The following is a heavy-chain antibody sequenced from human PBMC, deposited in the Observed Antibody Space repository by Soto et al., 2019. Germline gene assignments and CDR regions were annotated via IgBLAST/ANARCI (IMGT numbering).Heavy chain of an antibody. CDR1: GYTFTSYA. J-gene: IGHJ6*03. Sequence: QVQLVQSGAGVKKPGASVKVSCKASGYTFTSYAMHWVRQAPGQRLEWMGWINAGNGNTKYSQKFQGRVTITRDTSASTAYMELSSLISEDTAVYYCARGHDFWSGLYYMDVWGKGTTVTVSS. D-gene: IGHD3-3*01. CDR2: INAGNGNT. V-gene: IGHV1-3*01. CDR3: ARGHDFWSGLYYMDV.